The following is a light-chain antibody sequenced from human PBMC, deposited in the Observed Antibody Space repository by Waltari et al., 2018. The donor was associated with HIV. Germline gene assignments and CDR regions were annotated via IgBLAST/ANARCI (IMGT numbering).Light chain of an antibody. CDR3: AAWDDSVNGLV. Sequence: QSVLTQPPSASGTAGQRVTISCSGTSSNIGSNTVNWYQQLPGTAPNHLIYHKSQRPSGVPDRFAGSKSGTSASLAISGLQSEDEADYYCAAWDDSVNGLVFGGGTKLTV. CDR1: SSNIGSNT. J-gene: IGLJ3*02. CDR2: HKS. V-gene: IGLV1-44*01.